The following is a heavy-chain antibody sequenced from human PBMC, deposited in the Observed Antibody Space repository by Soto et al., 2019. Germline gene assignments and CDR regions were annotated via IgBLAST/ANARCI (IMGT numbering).Heavy chain of an antibody. CDR3: ARDPERSGYDILTGYYWSYYYYGMDV. CDR1: GFTFGIYG. J-gene: IGHJ6*02. D-gene: IGHD3-9*01. CDR2: IWYDGSNK. V-gene: IGHV3-33*01. Sequence: GGSLRLSCAASGFTFGIYGMHWVRHAPGKGLEWVAVIWYDGSNKYYADSVKGRFTISRDNSKNTLYLQMNSLRAEDTAVYYCARDPERSGYDILTGYYWSYYYYGMDVWGQGTTVTVSS.